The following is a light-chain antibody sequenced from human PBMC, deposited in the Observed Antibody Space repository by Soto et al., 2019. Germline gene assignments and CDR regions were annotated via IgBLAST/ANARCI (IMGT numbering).Light chain of an antibody. CDR1: SGHSNYA. CDR2: VNSDGSH. Sequence: QSALTQSPSASASLGASVKLTCTLSSGHSNYAIAWHQQQPEKGPRYLMKVNSDGSHRKGDGIPDRFSGSGSGAERYLTISSLQSEDEADYYCQTWGVFGTGTKLTVL. CDR3: QTWGV. J-gene: IGLJ1*01. V-gene: IGLV4-69*01.